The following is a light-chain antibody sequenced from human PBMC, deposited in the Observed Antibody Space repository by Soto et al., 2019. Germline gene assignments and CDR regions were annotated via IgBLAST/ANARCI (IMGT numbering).Light chain of an antibody. J-gene: IGLJ2*01. V-gene: IGLV2-8*01. Sequence: QSVLTQPPSASGSPGQSVTISCTGTSSDVGGYNYVSWYQQHPGKAPKLMIYDVNKRPSGVPDRFSGSKSGTTASLTVSGLQAEDEADYYCSSYGGSNNFVVFGGGTKLTVL. CDR3: SSYGGSNNFVV. CDR2: DVN. CDR1: SSDVGGYNY.